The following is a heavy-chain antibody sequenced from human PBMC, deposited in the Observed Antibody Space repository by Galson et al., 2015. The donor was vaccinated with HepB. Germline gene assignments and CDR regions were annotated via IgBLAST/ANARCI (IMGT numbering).Heavy chain of an antibody. J-gene: IGHJ4*02. V-gene: IGHV4-59*01. Sequence: ETLSLTCTVSGGSISSYYWSWIRQPPGKGLEWIGYIYYSGSTNYNPSLKSRVTISVDTSKNQFSLKLSSVTAADTAVYYCARVVVGPSSSWSPYFDYWGQGTLVTVSS. CDR2: IYYSGST. D-gene: IGHD6-13*01. CDR1: GGSISSYY. CDR3: ARVVVGPSSSWSPYFDY.